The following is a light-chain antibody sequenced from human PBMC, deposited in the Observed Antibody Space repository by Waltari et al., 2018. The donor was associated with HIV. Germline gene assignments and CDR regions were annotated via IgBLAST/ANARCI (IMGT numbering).Light chain of an antibody. Sequence: QSALTQPASVSGLLGQSINISCTGISTGSRFFHDVFWYQQYPGKIPRLIIFDINNRPSGVSDHFSGSRSGNSASLTFSGLQSGDEAHYYCASNRLDYTLIFGGGTKLTVL. J-gene: IGLJ2*01. CDR1: STGSRFFHD. CDR2: DIN. CDR3: ASNRLDYTLI. V-gene: IGLV2-14*03.